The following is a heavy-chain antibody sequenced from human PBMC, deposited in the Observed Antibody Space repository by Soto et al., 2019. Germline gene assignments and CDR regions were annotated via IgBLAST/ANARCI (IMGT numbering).Heavy chain of an antibody. Sequence: EVQLLESGGGLVQPGGSLRLSCAASGFTFSSYAMSWVRQAPGKGLEWVSAISGSGGSTYYADSVKGRFTISRDNSKNTLYLQMNSLRAEDTAVYYCAKGPGDYYDSSGYLYGMDVWGQGTTVTVSS. CDR3: AKGPGDYYDSSGYLYGMDV. V-gene: IGHV3-23*01. CDR1: GFTFSSYA. CDR2: ISGSGGST. J-gene: IGHJ6*02. D-gene: IGHD3-22*01.